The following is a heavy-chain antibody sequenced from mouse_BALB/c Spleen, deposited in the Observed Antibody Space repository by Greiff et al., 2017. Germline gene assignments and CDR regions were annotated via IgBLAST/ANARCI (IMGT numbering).Heavy chain of an antibody. CDR2: ISYDGSN. J-gene: IGHJ3*01. CDR1: GYSITSGYY. CDR3: ARGGYGSSLFAY. D-gene: IGHD1-1*01. V-gene: IGHV3-6*02. Sequence: VQLQQSGPGLVKPSQSLSLTCSVTGYSITSGYYWNWIRQFPGNKLEWMGYISYDGSNNYNPSLKNRISITRDTSKNQFFLKLNSVTTEDTATYYCARGGYGSSLFAYWGQGTLVTVSA.